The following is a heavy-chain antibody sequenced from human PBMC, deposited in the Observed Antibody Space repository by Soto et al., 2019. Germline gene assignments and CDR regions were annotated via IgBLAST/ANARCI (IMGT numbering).Heavy chain of an antibody. V-gene: IGHV4-4*07. CDR1: GGSITGYY. CDR2: VYSSGST. CDR3: ARDVDYNNWVLYY. D-gene: IGHD1-1*01. Sequence: PSETLSLTCTVSGGSITGYYWTWIRQPAGKGLEWIGRVYSSGSTNYNPSLKSRVTMSVDASKNQFSLKMHSVTAADTAVYYCARDVDYNNWVLYYWGQGSLVRVSS. J-gene: IGHJ4*02.